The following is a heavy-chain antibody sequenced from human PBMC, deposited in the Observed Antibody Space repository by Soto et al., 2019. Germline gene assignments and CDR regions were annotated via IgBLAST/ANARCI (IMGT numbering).Heavy chain of an antibody. V-gene: IGHV1-18*01. CDR1: GYTFTRYG. Sequence: ASVNVSCKASGYTFTRYGISWVRQAPGQGLEWVGWISTYNSNTKYAQKLEGRVSMTTATYTSTVYMELRSLTSDDTAVYYCAREGFCSSGSCALYSHEYFGMDVWGQGTTVTVSS. D-gene: IGHD2-15*01. CDR2: ISTYNSNT. CDR3: AREGFCSSGSCALYSHEYFGMDV. J-gene: IGHJ6*02.